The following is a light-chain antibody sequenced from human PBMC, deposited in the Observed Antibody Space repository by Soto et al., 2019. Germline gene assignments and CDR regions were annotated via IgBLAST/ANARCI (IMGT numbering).Light chain of an antibody. CDR3: QQRSDWPYT. Sequence: EIVLTQSPATLSLSPGERATLSCRASQSVSSYLAWYQQKPGQAPRLLIYDASNRATVIPARFSGSGSGTDVTLTISSLEPEDFAVYYCQQRSDWPYTFGQGSNLEIK. V-gene: IGKV3-11*01. J-gene: IGKJ2*01. CDR1: QSVSSY. CDR2: DAS.